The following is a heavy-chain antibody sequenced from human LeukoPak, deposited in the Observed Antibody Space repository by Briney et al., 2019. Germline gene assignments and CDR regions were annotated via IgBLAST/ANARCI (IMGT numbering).Heavy chain of an antibody. CDR3: IVFGDSNH. D-gene: IGHD4-17*01. Sequence: GGSLRLSCAASGLTGSHNYVSWVRQAPGKGLEWVSAIHTSGDTCYADSVKGRFTISKDTSKNTLYLQINSLRVEDTAVYYCIVFGDSNHWGQGTLVTVSS. V-gene: IGHV3-53*01. CDR2: IHTSGDT. CDR1: GLTGSHNY. J-gene: IGHJ5*02.